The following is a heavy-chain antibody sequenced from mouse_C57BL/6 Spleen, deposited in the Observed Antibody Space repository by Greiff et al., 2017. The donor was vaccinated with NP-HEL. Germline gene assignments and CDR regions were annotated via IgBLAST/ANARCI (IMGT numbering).Heavy chain of an antibody. J-gene: IGHJ3*01. D-gene: IGHD2-4*01. CDR1: GFNIKNTY. CDR2: IDPANGNT. V-gene: IGHV14-3*01. CDR3: ASFYDYDAGFAY. Sequence: VQLKQSVAELVRPGASVTLSCTASGFNIKNTYMHWVKQRPEQGLEWIVRIDPANGNTKYAPKFQGKATITADTSSNTAYLQLISLTSEDTAIYYCASFYDYDAGFAYWGQGTLVTFSA.